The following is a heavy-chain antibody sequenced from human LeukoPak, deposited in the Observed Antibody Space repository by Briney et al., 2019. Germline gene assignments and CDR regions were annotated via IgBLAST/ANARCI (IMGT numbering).Heavy chain of an antibody. CDR2: IYTSGST. CDR3: ARERWLQLSGISDY. CDR1: GGSISSGSYY. D-gene: IGHD5-24*01. Sequence: TLSLTCIVSGGSISSGSYYWSWIRQPAGKGLEWIGRIYTSGSTNYNPSLKSRVTISVDTSKNQFSLKLSSVTAADTAVYYCARERWLQLSGISDYWGQGTLVTVSS. J-gene: IGHJ4*02. V-gene: IGHV4-61*02.